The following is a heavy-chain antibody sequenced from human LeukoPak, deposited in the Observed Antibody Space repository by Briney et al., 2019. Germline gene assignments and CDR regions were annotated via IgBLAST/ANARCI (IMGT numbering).Heavy chain of an antibody. Sequence: ASVKVSCEASGYTFTNYAMNWVRQAPGQGLEWMGWINTNTVNPTYAQGFTGRFVFSLDTSVSTAYLQISSLKAEDTAVYYCARGTSGLVTTNDYWGQGTLVTVSS. V-gene: IGHV7-4-1*02. J-gene: IGHJ4*02. D-gene: IGHD3/OR15-3a*01. CDR1: GYTFTNYA. CDR2: INTNTVNP. CDR3: ARGTSGLVTTNDY.